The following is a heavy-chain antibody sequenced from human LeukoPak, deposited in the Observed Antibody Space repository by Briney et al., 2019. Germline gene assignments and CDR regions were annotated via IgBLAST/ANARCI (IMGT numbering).Heavy chain of an antibody. V-gene: IGHV4-39*01. CDR3: ARQGTPDFCSGGSCFNY. CDR1: GGSISSSSYY. J-gene: IGHJ4*02. D-gene: IGHD2-15*01. CDR2: ISYSGST. Sequence: SETLSLTCTVSGGSISSSSYYWGWIRQPPGKGLEWIGSISYSGSTYYTPSLKSRVTMSVDTSKNQVSLKLTSVTAADTAVYYCARQGTPDFCSGGSCFNYWGQGTLVTVSS.